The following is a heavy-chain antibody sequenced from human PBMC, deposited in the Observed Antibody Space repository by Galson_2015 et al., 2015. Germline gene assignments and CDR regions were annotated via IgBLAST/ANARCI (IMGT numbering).Heavy chain of an antibody. V-gene: IGHV1-69*06. CDR1: GGTFSSYG. Sequence: SVKVSCKASGGTFSSYGISWVRQAPGQGLEWMGGIIPIFGAAKYAQRFQGRVTITADKSTSTVYMELSSLRSEDTAVYYCARDGGTKVPRTSYYYMDVWGKGTTVTVSS. CDR3: ARDGGTKVPRTSYYYMDV. J-gene: IGHJ6*03. D-gene: IGHD4-17*01. CDR2: IIPIFGAA.